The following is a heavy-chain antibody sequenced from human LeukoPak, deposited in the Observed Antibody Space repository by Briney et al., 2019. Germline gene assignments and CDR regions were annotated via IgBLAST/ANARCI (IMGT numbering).Heavy chain of an antibody. CDR2: ISGCGGST. CDR1: GFTFSSYA. V-gene: IGHV3-23*01. Sequence: GGTLTLSCAASGFTFSSYAMSWVRQAPGQGLEWVSAISGCGGSTYYADSVKGRFTISRDNSKNTLYLQMNSLRAEDTAVYYCAKSAGYCSGGGGHSEYFQHWGQGTLGTVSS. D-gene: IGHD2-15*01. CDR3: AKSAGYCSGGGGHSEYFQH. J-gene: IGHJ1*01.